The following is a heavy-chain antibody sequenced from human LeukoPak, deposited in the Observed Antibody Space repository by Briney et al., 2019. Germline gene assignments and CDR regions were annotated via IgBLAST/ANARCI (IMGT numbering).Heavy chain of an antibody. CDR1: GGSFSGYY. CDR3: ARRKARGVTTLYYYYYGMDV. CDR2: INHSGST. Sequence: SETLSLTCAVYGGSFSGYYWSWIRQPPGKGLEWIGEINHSGSTNYNPSLKSRVTISVDTSKNQFSLKLSSVTAADTAVYDCARRKARGVTTLYYYYYGMDVWGQGTTVTVSS. D-gene: IGHD3-10*01. V-gene: IGHV4-34*01. J-gene: IGHJ6*02.